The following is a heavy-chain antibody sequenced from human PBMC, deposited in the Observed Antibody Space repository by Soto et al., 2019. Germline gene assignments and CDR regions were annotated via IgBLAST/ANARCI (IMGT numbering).Heavy chain of an antibody. V-gene: IGHV3-15*01. D-gene: IGHD6-19*01. CDR1: GVIFTNAW. CDR3: TTYGVAVPGAPPLFDF. Sequence: GGSLRLSCAASGVIFTNAWMSWVRQGQGQGLEWVGRIKNKRDSEPTAYAAHVKGRFTMSRDDSKNMVYMPMNSPRTENTATYYCTTYGVAVPGAPPLFDFWGQGALVTVSS. J-gene: IGHJ4*02. CDR2: IKNKRDSEPT.